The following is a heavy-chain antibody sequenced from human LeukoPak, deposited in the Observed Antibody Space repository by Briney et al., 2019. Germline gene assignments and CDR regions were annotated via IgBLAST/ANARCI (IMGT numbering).Heavy chain of an antibody. V-gene: IGHV4-39*01. D-gene: IGHD3-16*01. J-gene: IGHJ5*02. CDR3: ARRGIWDLQIGNWFDP. Sequence: SGNLSLTCSLSGDSHTTNSYWWAWIRPSPGNGLEWIGSIYSSGNSYYTPSLKSRATISPDTSKNQYSLRLTSVTAADTAVYYCARRGIWDLQIGNWFDPWGQGILFTVSS. CDR2: IYSSGNS. CDR1: GDSHTTNSYW.